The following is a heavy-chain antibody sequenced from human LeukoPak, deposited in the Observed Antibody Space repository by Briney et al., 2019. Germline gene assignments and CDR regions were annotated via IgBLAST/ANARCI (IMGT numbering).Heavy chain of an antibody. CDR3: ARDSPHCSGGSCQPGIPFDP. V-gene: IGHV3-74*01. J-gene: IGHJ5*02. CDR2: INSDGSST. CDR1: GFTFSSNW. D-gene: IGHD2-15*01. Sequence: PGGSLRLSCAASGFTFSSNWMHWVRQGPGKGLVWVSRINSDGSSTSYADSVKGRFTISRDNAKNTLYLQMNSLRAEDTAVYYCARDSPHCSGGSCQPGIPFDPWGQGTLVTVSS.